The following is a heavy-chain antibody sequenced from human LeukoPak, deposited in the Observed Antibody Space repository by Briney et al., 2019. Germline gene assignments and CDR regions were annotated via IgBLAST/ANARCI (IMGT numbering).Heavy chain of an antibody. J-gene: IGHJ3*02. CDR2: INHSGST. Sequence: PSETLSLTCAVYGGSFSGYYWSWIRQPPGKGLEWIGEINHSGSTNYNPSLKSRVTISVDNSKNQFSLKLSSVTAADTAVYYCASKAIRLENAFDIWGQGTMVTVSS. D-gene: IGHD5-12*01. V-gene: IGHV4-34*01. CDR1: GGSFSGYY. CDR3: ASKAIRLENAFDI.